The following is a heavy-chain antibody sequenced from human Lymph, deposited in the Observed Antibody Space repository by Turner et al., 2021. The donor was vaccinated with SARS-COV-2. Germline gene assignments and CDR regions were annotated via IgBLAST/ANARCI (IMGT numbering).Heavy chain of an antibody. CDR2: ISSSSSYR. CDR1: GFTFSTYS. Sequence: EVQLVESGGGLVKPGGSLRLSCAASGFTFSTYSMNWVRQAPGKGLEWISSISSSSSYRYYADSVKGRFTISRDDAKNSLYLQMNSLRAEDTAVYYCARDIPTTADYFDYWGQGTLVTVSS. CDR3: ARDIPTTADYFDY. D-gene: IGHD4-17*01. J-gene: IGHJ4*02. V-gene: IGHV3-21*01.